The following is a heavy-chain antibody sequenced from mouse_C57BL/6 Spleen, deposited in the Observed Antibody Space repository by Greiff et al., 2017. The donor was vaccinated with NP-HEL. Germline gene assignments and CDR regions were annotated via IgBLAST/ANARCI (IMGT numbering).Heavy chain of an antibody. CDR1: GFTFSDYG. J-gene: IGHJ2*01. V-gene: IGHV5-15*04. CDR2: ISNLAYSI. CDR3: ARRDYYYGSSSYYFDY. D-gene: IGHD1-1*01. Sequence: EVKLMESGGGLVQPGGSLKLSCAASGFTFSDYGMAWVRQAPRKGPEWVAFISNLAYSIYYADTVTGRFTISRENAKNTLYLEMSSLRSEDTAMYYCARRDYYYGSSSYYFDYWGQGTTLTVSS.